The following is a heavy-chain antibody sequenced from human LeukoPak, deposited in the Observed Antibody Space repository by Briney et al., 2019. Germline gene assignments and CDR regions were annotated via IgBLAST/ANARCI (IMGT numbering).Heavy chain of an antibody. CDR3: ARDGPGYYDFWSGYYKGPYYYYGIDV. D-gene: IGHD3-3*01. J-gene: IGHJ6*02. CDR2: ISSSSSYI. CDR1: GFTFSSYS. V-gene: IGHV3-21*01. Sequence: PGGSLRLSCAASGFTFSSYSMNWVRQAPGKGLEWVSSISSSSSYIYYADSVKGRFTISRDNAKNSLYLQMNSLRAEDTAVYYCARDGPGYYDFWSGYYKGPYYYYGIDVWGQGTTVTVSS.